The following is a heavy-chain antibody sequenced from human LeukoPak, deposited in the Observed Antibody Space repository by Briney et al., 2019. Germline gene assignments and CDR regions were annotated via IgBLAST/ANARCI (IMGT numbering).Heavy chain of an antibody. J-gene: IGHJ4*02. V-gene: IGHV3-30*02. D-gene: IGHD5-18*01. CDR1: GFTFSSYS. CDR3: AKVRGYSYGFDY. Sequence: GGSLRLSCAASGFTFSSYSMNWVRQAPGKGLEWVAFIRYDGSNKYYADSVKGRFTISRDNSKNTLYLQMNSLRAEDTAVYYCAKVRGYSYGFDYWGQGTLVTVSS. CDR2: IRYDGSNK.